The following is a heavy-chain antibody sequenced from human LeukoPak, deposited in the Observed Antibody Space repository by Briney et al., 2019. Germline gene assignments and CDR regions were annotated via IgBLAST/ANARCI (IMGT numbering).Heavy chain of an antibody. Sequence: SETLSLTCAVYDVSFSGYYWSWIRQPPGKGLEWIGEINHSGSTNYNPSLKSRVTISVDTSKNQFSLKLSSVTAADTAVYYCARVDEPGGHLPEYFQHWGQGTLVTVSS. CDR3: ARVDEPGGHLPEYFQH. CDR1: DVSFSGYY. J-gene: IGHJ1*01. V-gene: IGHV4-34*01. CDR2: INHSGST. D-gene: IGHD1-14*01.